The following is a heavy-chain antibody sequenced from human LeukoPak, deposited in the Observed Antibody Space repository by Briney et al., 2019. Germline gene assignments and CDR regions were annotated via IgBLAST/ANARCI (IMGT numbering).Heavy chain of an antibody. CDR3: ARDPVGYCTNGVCPNLDY. J-gene: IGHJ4*02. Sequence: WASVKVSCKASGYTFTSYYMHWVRQAPGQGLEWMGIINPSGGSTSYAQKFQGRVTVTRDTSTSTVYMELSSLRSEDTAVYYCARDPVGYCTNGVCPNLDYWGQGTLVTVSS. D-gene: IGHD2-8*01. V-gene: IGHV1-46*01. CDR1: GYTFTSYY. CDR2: INPSGGST.